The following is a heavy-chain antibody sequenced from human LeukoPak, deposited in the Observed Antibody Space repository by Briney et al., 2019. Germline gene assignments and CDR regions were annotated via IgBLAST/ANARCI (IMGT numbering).Heavy chain of an antibody. CDR2: IYVTGST. V-gene: IGHV4-4*07. CDR1: GGSINSYY. D-gene: IGHD2-15*01. J-gene: IGHJ5*02. Sequence: SETLSLTCTVSGGSINSYYWSWIRQPAGKALEWIGRIYVTGSTTYNPSLESRVTMSLDTSKNHFSLKLRSVTAADTAVYYCARVDGSCSGGSCPSGNWFDPWGQGTLVTVSS. CDR3: ARVDGSCSGGSCPSGNWFDP.